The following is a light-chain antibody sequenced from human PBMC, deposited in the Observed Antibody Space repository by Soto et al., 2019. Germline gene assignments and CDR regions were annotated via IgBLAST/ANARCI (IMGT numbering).Light chain of an antibody. V-gene: IGKV2-30*02. CDR1: QSLIHSDGSTY. CDR2: EVS. CDR3: MQGTHWPWT. J-gene: IGKJ1*01. Sequence: DVVMTQSPLSLPVTLGQPASISCRSSQSLIHSDGSTYLNWFQQRPGQSPRRLIYEVSDRDSGVPDRFSGSGSGTDFTLKISRVEAEDVGVYYCMQGTHWPWTFGRGTEVEIK.